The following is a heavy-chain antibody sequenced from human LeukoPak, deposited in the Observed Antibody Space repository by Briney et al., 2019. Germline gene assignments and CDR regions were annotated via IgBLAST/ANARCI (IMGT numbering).Heavy chain of an antibody. CDR3: ARGSRNYDFWSGYYTHSDAFDI. D-gene: IGHD3-3*01. V-gene: IGHV4-59*01. CDR1: GGSISSYY. J-gene: IGHJ3*02. Sequence: SETLSLTCTVSGGSISSYYWSWSRQPPGKGLEWIGYIYYSGSTNYNPSLKSRVTISVDTSKNQFSLKLSSVTAADTAVYYCARGSRNYDFWSGYYTHSDAFDIWGQGTMVTVSS. CDR2: IYYSGST.